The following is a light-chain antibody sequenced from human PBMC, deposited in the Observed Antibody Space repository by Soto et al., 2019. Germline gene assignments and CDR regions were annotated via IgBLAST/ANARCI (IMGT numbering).Light chain of an antibody. CDR1: YSNIGNNF. CDR2: DNN. Sequence: QSVLTQPPSVSAAPGQKVTIPCSGSYSNIGNNFVSWYQQLPRTAPKLLIYDNNKRPSGIPDRFSGSKSGTSATLGITGLQTGDEADYYCGTWDSSLTAVVFGGGTKLTVL. J-gene: IGLJ2*01. V-gene: IGLV1-51*01. CDR3: GTWDSSLTAVV.